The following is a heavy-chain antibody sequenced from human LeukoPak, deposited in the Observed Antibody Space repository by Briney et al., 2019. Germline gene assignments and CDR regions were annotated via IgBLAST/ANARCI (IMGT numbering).Heavy chain of an antibody. J-gene: IGHJ4*02. CDR1: GFTFSSYA. V-gene: IGHV3-23*01. Sequence: TGGSLRLSCAASGFTFSSYAMSWVRLAPGKGLEWVSGISGSGGSTYYADSVKGRFTISRDNSKNTLYLQMSSLRAEDTAVYYCATTMIWGVITDYWGQGTLVTVSS. CDR2: ISGSGGST. D-gene: IGHD3-10*01. CDR3: ATTMIWGVITDY.